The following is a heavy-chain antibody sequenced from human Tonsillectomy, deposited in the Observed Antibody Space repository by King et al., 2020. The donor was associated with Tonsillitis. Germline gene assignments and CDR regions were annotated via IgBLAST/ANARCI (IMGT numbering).Heavy chain of an antibody. D-gene: IGHD6-19*01. CDR3: ATNSSNRYYFDH. CDR1: GGSINSYF. Sequence: QLQESGPGLVKPSETLSLTCTVSGGSINSYFWTWIRQPPGKGLEWIGYIDYSGATKYHTGTTTYNPSLKSRGTISVDTSKNQFSLKLKAVTAADTAVYYCATNSSNRYYFDHWGQGTLVSVSS. J-gene: IGHJ4*02. V-gene: IGHV4-59*01. CDR2: IDYSGATKYHTGTT.